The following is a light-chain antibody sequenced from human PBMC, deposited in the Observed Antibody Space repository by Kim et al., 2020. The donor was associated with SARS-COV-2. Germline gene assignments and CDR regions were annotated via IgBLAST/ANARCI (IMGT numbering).Light chain of an antibody. V-gene: IGKV1-5*03. J-gene: IGKJ2*01. CDR3: QQYNSYTYT. Sequence: SASVGDRVTITCRAIQSISSWLAWYQQKPGKAPKLLIYKASSLESGVPSRFSGSGSGTEFTLTISSLQPDDFATYYCQQYNSYTYTFGQGTKREI. CDR1: QSISSW. CDR2: KAS.